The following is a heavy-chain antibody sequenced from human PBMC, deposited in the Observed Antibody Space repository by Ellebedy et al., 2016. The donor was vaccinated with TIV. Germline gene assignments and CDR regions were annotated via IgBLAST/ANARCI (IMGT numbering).Heavy chain of an antibody. D-gene: IGHD4-23*01. CDR2: IIESGGNT. V-gene: IGHV3-23*01. J-gene: IGHJ3*01. CDR1: GLTFRSNA. Sequence: GESLKISCAASGLTFRSNAMSWVRQAPGKGLEWVSSIIESGGNTYYADSVKGRFTISRDNSKDTLFLQMNSLRAEDTAIYFCARDTVGVGHDFDVWGQGTMVTVSS. CDR3: ARDTVGVGHDFDV.